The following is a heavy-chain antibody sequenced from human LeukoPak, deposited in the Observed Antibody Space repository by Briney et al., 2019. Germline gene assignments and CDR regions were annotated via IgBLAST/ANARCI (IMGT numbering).Heavy chain of an antibody. J-gene: IGHJ3*02. CDR3: AKGFLEWLFDAFDI. Sequence: PGGSLRLSCAASGFTFSSYGMHWVRQAPGKGLEWVAVISYDGSNKYYADSVKGRFTISRDNSKNTLYLQMNSLGAEDTAVYYCAKGFLEWLFDAFDIWGQGTMVTVSS. V-gene: IGHV3-30*18. CDR2: ISYDGSNK. D-gene: IGHD3-3*01. CDR1: GFTFSSYG.